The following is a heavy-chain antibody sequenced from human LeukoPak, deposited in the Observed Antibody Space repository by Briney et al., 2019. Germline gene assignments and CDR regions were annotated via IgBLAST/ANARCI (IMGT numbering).Heavy chain of an antibody. Sequence: GASVKVSCKACGYTLTSYYMHWVRRAPGQGLEWMGIINPAVGTTTYAREFQGRVTMTRDTSTSTVYMELSSLRSEDTAVYYCARDSCSGGRCYYFDYWGQGILVTVSS. CDR1: GYTLTSYY. CDR3: ARDSCSGGRCYYFDY. D-gene: IGHD2-15*01. CDR2: INPAVGTT. J-gene: IGHJ4*02. V-gene: IGHV1-46*01.